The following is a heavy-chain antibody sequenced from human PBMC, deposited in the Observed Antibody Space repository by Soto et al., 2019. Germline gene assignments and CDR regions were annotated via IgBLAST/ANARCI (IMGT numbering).Heavy chain of an antibody. D-gene: IGHD3-16*01. V-gene: IGHV3-7*01. CDR1: GFTFSSYW. CDR2: IKQDGSEK. CDR3: ARDRNYDYIWGSYPIDY. J-gene: IGHJ4*02. Sequence: SLRLSCAASGFTFSSYWMSWVRQAPGKGLEWVANIKQDGSEKYYVDSVKGRFTISRDNAKNSLYLQMNSLRAEDTAVYYCARDRNYDYIWGSYPIDYWGQGTLVTVSS.